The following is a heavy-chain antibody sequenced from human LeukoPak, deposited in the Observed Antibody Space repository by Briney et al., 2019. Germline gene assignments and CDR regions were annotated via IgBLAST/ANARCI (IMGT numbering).Heavy chain of an antibody. Sequence: GGSLRLSCAASGFTFSRFWMSWVRQAPGKGLEWVANIKQDGSEKYYVDSVKGRFTVSRDNAKSALYVQMYSLRVEDTAVYYCARLGLTGCYTHGFDIWGQGTMVIVSS. CDR2: IKQDGSEK. V-gene: IGHV3-7*01. CDR3: ARLGLTGCYTHGFDI. D-gene: IGHD3-9*01. J-gene: IGHJ3*02. CDR1: GFTFSRFW.